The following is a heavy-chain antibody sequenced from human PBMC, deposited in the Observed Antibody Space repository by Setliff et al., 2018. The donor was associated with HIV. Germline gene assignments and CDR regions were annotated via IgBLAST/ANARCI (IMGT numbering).Heavy chain of an antibody. D-gene: IGHD3-16*01. CDR2: IIPILGIA. J-gene: IGHJ4*02. CDR1: GGTFSSYA. V-gene: IGHV1-69*10. CDR3: ARSSYYDVNSPFDY. Sequence: SVKVSCKASGGTFSSYAISWVRQAPGQGLEWMGGIIPILGIANYAHKFQGRVTITADKSTSTAYMELNSLRSEDTAVYYCARSSYYDVNSPFDYWGQGTRVTVSS.